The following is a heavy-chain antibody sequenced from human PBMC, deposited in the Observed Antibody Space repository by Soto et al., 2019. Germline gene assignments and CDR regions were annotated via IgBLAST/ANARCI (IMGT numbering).Heavy chain of an antibody. D-gene: IGHD3-16*01. CDR3: ARVQSWRDLVWWFDP. J-gene: IGHJ5*02. V-gene: IGHV1-46*03. Sequence: QVQLVQSGAEVKKPGASVKVSCKAIGYSFTSHYMHWVRQAPGQGLEWMGTIYPGGVNVAYGQKCGGSGTVTKDTSTCTVYMELNSLPSEGTAVYYCARVQSWRDLVWWFDPWGQGTLVTVSS. CDR1: GYSFTSHY. CDR2: IYPGGVNV.